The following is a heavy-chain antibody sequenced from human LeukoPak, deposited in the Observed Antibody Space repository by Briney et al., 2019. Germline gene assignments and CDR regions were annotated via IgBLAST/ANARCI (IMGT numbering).Heavy chain of an antibody. V-gene: IGHV3-23*01. CDR2: ISGSGDST. Sequence: GSLRLSCAASGFTFSSYAMSWVRQAPGKGLEWVSAISGSGDSTYYGDSVKGRFTISRDNSKNMLYLQMNSLRAKDTAVYYCAKTRPLDSSSWSHGDYWGQGTLVTVSS. CDR1: GFTFSSYA. CDR3: AKTRPLDSSSWSHGDY. J-gene: IGHJ4*02. D-gene: IGHD6-13*01.